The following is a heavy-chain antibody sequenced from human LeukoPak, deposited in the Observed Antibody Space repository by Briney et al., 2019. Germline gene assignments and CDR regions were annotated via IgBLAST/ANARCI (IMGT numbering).Heavy chain of an antibody. CDR3: ARRYRGSGSHLFDY. CDR1: GYTFTSYA. D-gene: IGHD1-26*01. J-gene: IGHJ4*02. V-gene: IGHV7-4-1*02. CDR2: INTNTGNP. Sequence: ASVKVSCKASGYTFTSYAMNRVRQAPGQGLEWMGWINTNTGNPTYAQGFTGRFVFSLDTSVSTAYLQISSLKAEDTAVYYCARRYRGSGSHLFDYWGQGTLVTVSS.